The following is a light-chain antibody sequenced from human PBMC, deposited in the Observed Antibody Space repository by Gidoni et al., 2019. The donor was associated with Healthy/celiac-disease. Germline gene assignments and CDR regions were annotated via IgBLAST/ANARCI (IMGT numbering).Light chain of an antibody. Sequence: EIVLTQSPGTRSLSPGERATLSCRASQSVSSSYLAWYQQKPGQAPRLLIYGASSRATGIPDMFSGSGSGTDFTLTISRLEPEDFAVYYCQQYGSSPLTFGGGTKVEIK. CDR2: GAS. CDR3: QQYGSSPLT. J-gene: IGKJ4*01. CDR1: QSVSSSY. V-gene: IGKV3-20*01.